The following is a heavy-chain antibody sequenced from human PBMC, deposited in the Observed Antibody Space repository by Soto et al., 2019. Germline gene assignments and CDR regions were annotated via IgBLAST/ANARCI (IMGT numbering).Heavy chain of an antibody. D-gene: IGHD3-9*01. Sequence: GGSLRLSCAASGFTLSSYAMSWVRQAPGKGLEWVSSITGYSETTYYTDSVKGRFTISRDNSKNTLQLEMNSLRAEDTAVYYCAKYRQRRTWFSYDGMDVWGQGTTVTVSS. J-gene: IGHJ6*02. CDR1: GFTLSSYA. CDR3: AKYRQRRTWFSYDGMDV. CDR2: ITGYSETT. V-gene: IGHV3-23*01.